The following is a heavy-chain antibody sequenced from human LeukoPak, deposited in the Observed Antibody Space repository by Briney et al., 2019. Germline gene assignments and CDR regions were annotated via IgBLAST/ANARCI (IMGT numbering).Heavy chain of an antibody. J-gene: IGHJ3*02. CDR1: GFTFSKYW. Sequence: GGSLRLSCAASGFTFSKYWMHWVRQAPGKGLVWVSRIFSDGSGTSYADSVKGRFTISRDKAKNTLFLQMNSLRAEDTAVYYCANWGSAFDIWGQGTMVIASS. CDR3: ANWGSAFDI. CDR2: IFSDGSGT. D-gene: IGHD7-27*01. V-gene: IGHV3-74*01.